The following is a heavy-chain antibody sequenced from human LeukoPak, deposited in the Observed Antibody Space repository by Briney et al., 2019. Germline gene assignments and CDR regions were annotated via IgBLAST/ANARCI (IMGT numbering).Heavy chain of an antibody. CDR3: ARNYGGNSEAFDY. CDR2: IYYSGST. J-gene: IGHJ4*02. CDR1: GGSISSYY. Sequence: SETLSLTCTVSGGSISSYYWSWIRQPPGKGLEWIGYIYYSGSTNYNPSLKSRVTISVDTSKNQFSLKLSSVTAADTAVYYCARNYGGNSEAFDYWGQGTLVTVSS. D-gene: IGHD4-23*01. V-gene: IGHV4-59*01.